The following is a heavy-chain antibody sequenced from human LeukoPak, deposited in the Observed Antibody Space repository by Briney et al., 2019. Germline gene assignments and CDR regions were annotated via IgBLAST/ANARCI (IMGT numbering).Heavy chain of an antibody. CDR1: GGSISSYY. J-gene: IGHJ4*02. Sequence: PSETLSLTCTVSGGSISSYYWSWIRQPPGKGLEWIGYIYYSGSTNYNPSLKSRVTISVDTSENQFSLKLSSVTAADTAVYYCARSYGSSRGYFDYWGQGTLVTVSS. CDR2: IYYSGST. D-gene: IGHD6-6*01. CDR3: ARSYGSSRGYFDY. V-gene: IGHV4-59*01.